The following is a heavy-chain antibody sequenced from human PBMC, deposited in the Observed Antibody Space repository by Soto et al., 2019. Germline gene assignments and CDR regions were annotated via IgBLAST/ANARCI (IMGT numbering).Heavy chain of an antibody. V-gene: IGHV1-18*01. D-gene: IGHD2-21*02. CDR2: ISAYNANT. CDR1: GYTFISYA. CDR3: ARAEHGDCVGYFQH. Sequence: QVQLVQSGAEVKKPGASVKVSCKASGYTFISYAIRWVRQAPGQGLEWMGWISAYNANTDYAQKLQGRVTMTTDTTTSTTYMERRRLGDDDTSVYDCARAEHGDCVGYFQHWGQGTLVTVSS. J-gene: IGHJ1*01.